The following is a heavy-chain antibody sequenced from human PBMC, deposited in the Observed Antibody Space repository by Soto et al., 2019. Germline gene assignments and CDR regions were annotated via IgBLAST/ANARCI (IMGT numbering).Heavy chain of an antibody. J-gene: IGHJ5*02. CDR2: ISGSGGST. Sequence: PGGSLRLSCAASGFTFSSYAMSWVRQAPGKGLEWVSAISGSGGSTYYADSVKGRFTISGDNSKNTLYLQMNSLRAEDTAVYYCASPAAYSGYDVGGYTWFDPWGQGTLLTVSS. CDR1: GFTFSSYA. V-gene: IGHV3-23*01. D-gene: IGHD5-12*01. CDR3: ASPAAYSGYDVGGYTWFDP.